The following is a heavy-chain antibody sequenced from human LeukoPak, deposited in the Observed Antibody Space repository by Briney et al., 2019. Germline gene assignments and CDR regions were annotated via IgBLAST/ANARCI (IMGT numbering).Heavy chain of an antibody. J-gene: IGHJ1*01. CDR2: INHNGST. V-gene: IGHV4-34*01. CDR3: VRVRGRGYSYGT. CDR1: GGFFSGYY. D-gene: IGHD5-18*01. Sequence: SDPKTFTCAAEGGFFSGYYWSWLHKPPGRGEEWMGEINHNGSTNYNPSLKSRVTISVDTSKNNASLKLSSVTAADTAVYYGVRVRGRGYSYGTWGQGTLVTVSS.